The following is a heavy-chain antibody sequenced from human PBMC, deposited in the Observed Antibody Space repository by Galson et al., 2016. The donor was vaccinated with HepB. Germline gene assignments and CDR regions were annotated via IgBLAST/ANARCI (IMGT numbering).Heavy chain of an antibody. CDR1: GDSVSSNSSA. Sequence: CAISGDSVSSNSSAWNWIRQSPSRGLEWLGRAYYRSRWYYAYAVSVKCRVTINPDASQNQFSLQLNSVTLEDTDAYYCASAGRYRSSSEYFDDWGQGTLVTVST. CDR3: ASAGRYRSSSEYFDD. CDR2: AYYRSRWYY. V-gene: IGHV6-1*01. D-gene: IGHD6-13*01. J-gene: IGHJ4*01.